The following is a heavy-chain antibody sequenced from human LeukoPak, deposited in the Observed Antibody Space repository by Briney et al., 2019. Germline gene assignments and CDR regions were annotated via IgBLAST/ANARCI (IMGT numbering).Heavy chain of an antibody. CDR3: ARTRVDTTTFDYFDY. CDR1: GFTVSTNF. V-gene: IGHV3-53*01. J-gene: IGHJ4*02. Sequence: GGSLRLSCVVSGFTVSTNFMSWVRQAPGERLEWVSVIYSGGSAYYADSVKGRFTISRDNSKNTLYLQMNSLRAEDTAVYYCARTRVDTTTFDYFDYWGQGTLVTVSS. CDR2: IYSGGSA. D-gene: IGHD4-11*01.